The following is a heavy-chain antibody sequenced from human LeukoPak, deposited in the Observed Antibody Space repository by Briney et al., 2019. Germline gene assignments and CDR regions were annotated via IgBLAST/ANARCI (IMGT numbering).Heavy chain of an antibody. Sequence: SVKVSCKASGGTFSSYAISWVRQAPGQGLEWMGRIIPILGIANYAQKFQGRVTITADKSTSTAYMELSSLRSEDTAVYYCARHTYDIPPWYFDYWGQGTLVTVSS. CDR1: GGTFSSYA. J-gene: IGHJ4*02. CDR3: ARHTYDIPPWYFDY. CDR2: IIPILGIA. D-gene: IGHD3-9*01. V-gene: IGHV1-69*04.